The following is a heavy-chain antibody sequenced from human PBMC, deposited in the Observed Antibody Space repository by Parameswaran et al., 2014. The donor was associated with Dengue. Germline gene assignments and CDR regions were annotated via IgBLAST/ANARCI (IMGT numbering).Heavy chain of an antibody. Sequence: RWIRQPPGKGLEWIGEINNSGSVDYNPSLRNRVTISADTSKNQFYLKVTSVPAADTAIYFCARGRGIAGRRNASYFDSWGQGTPVTVSS. CDR2: INNSGSV. CDR3: ARGRGIAGRRNASYFDS. V-gene: IGHV4-34*01. J-gene: IGHJ4*02. D-gene: IGHD6-6*01.